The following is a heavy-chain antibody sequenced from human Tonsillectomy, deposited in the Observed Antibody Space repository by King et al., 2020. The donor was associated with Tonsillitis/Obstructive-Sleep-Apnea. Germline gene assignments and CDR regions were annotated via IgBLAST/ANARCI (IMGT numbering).Heavy chain of an antibody. Sequence: VQLVESGGGVVQPGRSLRLSCAASGFTFSSSAIHWVRQAPGKGLEWVAVISYDGSNKYYADSVKGRFTISRDNSKNTLYLQMNSLRAEDTAVYYCARGGSGWSYYFDYWGQGTLVTVS. CDR1: GFTFSSSA. D-gene: IGHD6-19*01. J-gene: IGHJ4*02. CDR2: ISYDGSNK. V-gene: IGHV3-30*04. CDR3: ARGGSGWSYYFDY.